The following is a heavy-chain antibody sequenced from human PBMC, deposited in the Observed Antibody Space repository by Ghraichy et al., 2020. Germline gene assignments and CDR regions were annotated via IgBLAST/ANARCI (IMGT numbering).Heavy chain of an antibody. D-gene: IGHD3-10*01. CDR2: INAGNGNT. J-gene: IGHJ3*02. Sequence: ASVKVSCKASGYTFTSYAMHWVRQAPGQRLEWMGWINAGNGNTKYSQKFQGRVTITRDTSASTAYMELSSLRSEDTAVYYCARDLGYAGSAAFDIWGQGTMVTVSS. CDR1: GYTFTSYA. CDR3: ARDLGYAGSAAFDI. V-gene: IGHV1-3*01.